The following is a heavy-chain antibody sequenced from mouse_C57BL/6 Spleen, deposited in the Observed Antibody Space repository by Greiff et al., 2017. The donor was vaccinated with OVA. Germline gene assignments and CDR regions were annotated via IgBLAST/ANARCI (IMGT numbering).Heavy chain of an antibody. Sequence: EVQRVESGGGLVKPGGSLKLSCAASGFTFSSYTMSWVRQTPEKRLEWVATISGGGGNTYYPDSVKGRFTISRDNAKNTLYLQMSSLRSEDTALYYCARRGIYYGNYDYFDYWGQGTTLTVSS. V-gene: IGHV5-9*01. CDR3: ARRGIYYGNYDYFDY. CDR1: GFTFSSYT. CDR2: ISGGGGNT. J-gene: IGHJ2*01. D-gene: IGHD2-1*01.